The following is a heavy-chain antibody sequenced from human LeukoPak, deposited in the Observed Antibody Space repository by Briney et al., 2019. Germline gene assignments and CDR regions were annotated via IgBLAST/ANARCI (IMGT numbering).Heavy chain of an antibody. CDR2: ISASDTYI. J-gene: IGHJ1*01. CDR3: AREPSGGYCSSSSCSRYFQH. D-gene: IGHD2-2*01. V-gene: IGHV3-21*01. CDR1: GLTFSSYA. Sequence: GGSLRLSCAASGLTFSSYAMNWVRQAPGKGLEWVSSISASDTYINYADSLKGRFTISRDNAKNSLYLQMNSLRAEDTAVYYCAREPSGGYCSSSSCSRYFQHWGQGTLVTVSS.